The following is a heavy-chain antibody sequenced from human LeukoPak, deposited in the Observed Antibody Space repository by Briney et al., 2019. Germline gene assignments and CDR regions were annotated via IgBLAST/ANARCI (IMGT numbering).Heavy chain of an antibody. CDR3: AKYISDSGAYYAFDY. V-gene: IGHV3-23*01. CDR2: ITARGTTT. D-gene: IGHD3-10*01. J-gene: IGHJ4*02. Sequence: GGSLRLSCAASGFTFSKYAMTWVRQAPGKGLEWVSAITARGTTTYYADSVKGRFTISRDDSKNTLSLQMDSLSAEDTALNYCAKYISDSGAYYAFDYWGQGTLVTVSS. CDR1: GFTFSKYA.